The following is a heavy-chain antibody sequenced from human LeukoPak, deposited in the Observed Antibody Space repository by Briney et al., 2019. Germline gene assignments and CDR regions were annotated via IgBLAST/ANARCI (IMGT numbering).Heavy chain of an antibody. V-gene: IGHV3-7*03. Sequence: GGSLRLSCAASGFTFSSYRMSWVRQAPGKGLEWVANIKQDGSEKYYVDSVKGRFTISRDNAKNSLYLQMNSLRAEDTAVYYCAREGESYPFDYWGQGTLVTVSS. CDR2: IKQDGSEK. J-gene: IGHJ4*02. CDR1: GFTFSSYR. CDR3: AREGESYPFDY. D-gene: IGHD1-26*01.